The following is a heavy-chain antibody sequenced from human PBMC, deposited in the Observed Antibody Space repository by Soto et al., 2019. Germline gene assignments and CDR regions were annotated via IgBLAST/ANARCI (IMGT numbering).Heavy chain of an antibody. J-gene: IGHJ4*02. CDR3: ARDTRLPNYYFDY. V-gene: IGHV1-69*13. Sequence: SVKVSCKASGGTLSSYAISWVRQAPGQGLEWMGGIIPIFGTANYAQKFQGRVTITADESTSTAYMELSSLRSEDTAVYYCARDTRLPNYYFDYWGQGTLVTVSS. D-gene: IGHD1-7*01. CDR2: IIPIFGTA. CDR1: GGTLSSYA.